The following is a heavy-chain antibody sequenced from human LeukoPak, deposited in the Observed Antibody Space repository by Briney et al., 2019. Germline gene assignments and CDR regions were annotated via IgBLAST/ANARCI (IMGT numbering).Heavy chain of an antibody. J-gene: IGHJ6*03. D-gene: IGHD2-2*01. CDR2: ISYSGST. Sequence: SETLSLTCTVSGGSISTYYWSWIRQPPGKGLEWIGYISYSGSTDYNPSLKSRVTISVDTSKNQFSLKLSSVTAADTAVYYCARAGGYCSSTSCTQADYYYYYMDVWGKGTTVTVSS. CDR3: ARAGGYCSSTSCTQADYYYYYMDV. V-gene: IGHV4-59*12. CDR1: GGSISTYY.